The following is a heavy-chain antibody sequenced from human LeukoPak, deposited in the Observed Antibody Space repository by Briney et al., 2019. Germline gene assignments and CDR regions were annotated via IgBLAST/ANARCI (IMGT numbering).Heavy chain of an antibody. CDR3: AKSNGYGLVDI. CDR1: GGPFSGYY. Sequence: SETLSLTCAVYGGPFSGYYWSWIRQPPGKGLEWIGEINHSGSTNYNPSLKSRVTISVDTSKNQFSLKLNSVTAADTAVYYCAKSNGYGLVDIWGQGTMVTVSS. V-gene: IGHV4-34*01. D-gene: IGHD3-10*01. CDR2: INHSGST. J-gene: IGHJ3*02.